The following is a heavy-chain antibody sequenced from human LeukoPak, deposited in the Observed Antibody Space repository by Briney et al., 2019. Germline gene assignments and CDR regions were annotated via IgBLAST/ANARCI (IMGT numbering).Heavy chain of an antibody. J-gene: IGHJ4*02. CDR3: TTLGDSSGYYSDY. CDR2: IKSKTDGGTT. D-gene: IGHD3-22*01. CDR1: GFTFSNAW. Sequence: GGSLRLSCAASGFTFSNAWMSWVRQAPGKGLEWVGRIKSKTDGGTTDYAAPVKGRFTISRDDSKNTLYLQMNSLKTEDTAVYYCTTLGDSSGYYSDYWGQGTLVTVSS. V-gene: IGHV3-15*01.